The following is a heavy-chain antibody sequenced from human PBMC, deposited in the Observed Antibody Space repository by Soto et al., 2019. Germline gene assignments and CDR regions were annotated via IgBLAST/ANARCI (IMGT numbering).Heavy chain of an antibody. V-gene: IGHV4-30-2*01. CDR1: GGSISSGGYS. J-gene: IGHJ4*02. Sequence: QLQLQESGSGLVKPSQTLSLTCAVSGGSISSGGYSWSWIRQPPGKGLESIGYIYHSGSTYYNPSLKRRVPISVDRAKKQFSLKLSSVTAADTAVYYCARGMTTVTTFDYWGQGTLVTVSS. D-gene: IGHD4-17*01. CDR2: IYHSGST. CDR3: ARGMTTVTTFDY.